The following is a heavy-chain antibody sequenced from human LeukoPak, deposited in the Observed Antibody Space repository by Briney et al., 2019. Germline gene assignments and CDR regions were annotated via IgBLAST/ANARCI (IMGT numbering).Heavy chain of an antibody. J-gene: IGHJ4*02. CDR3: AKNALIYYYDSSGSFDY. CDR2: ISGSGGST. Sequence: GGSLRLSCAASGFTFSSYAMSWVRQAPGKGLEWVSAISGSGGSTYYAASVKGRFTISRDNSKNTLYLQMNSLRAEDTAVYYCAKNALIYYYDSSGSFDYWGQGTLVTVSS. D-gene: IGHD3-22*01. CDR1: GFTFSSYA. V-gene: IGHV3-23*01.